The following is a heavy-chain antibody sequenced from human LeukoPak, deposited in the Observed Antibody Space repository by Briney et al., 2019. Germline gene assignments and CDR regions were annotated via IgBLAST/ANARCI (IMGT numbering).Heavy chain of an antibody. CDR2: TSYDGSNK. D-gene: IGHD1-26*01. CDR3: AKLVGATLFDY. CDR1: GFTFSSYG. V-gene: IGHV3-30*18. Sequence: GRSLRLSCAASGFTFSSYGMHWVRQAPGKGLEWVAVTSYDGSNKYYADSVKGRFTISRDNSKNTLYLQMNSLRAEDTAVYYCAKLVGATLFDYWGQGTLVTVSS. J-gene: IGHJ4*02.